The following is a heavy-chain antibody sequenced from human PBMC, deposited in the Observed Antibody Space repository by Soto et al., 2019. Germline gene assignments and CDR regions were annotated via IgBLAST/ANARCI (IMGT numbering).Heavy chain of an antibody. CDR1: GGSISTYY. CDR2: IYYSDNT. J-gene: IGHJ4*02. D-gene: IGHD6-13*01. V-gene: IGHV4-59*01. CDR3: ARSLTLRSAQTSAAAGL. Sequence: SETLSLTCTVSGGSISTYYWSWIRQPPGQGLEWIGYIYYSDNTNYNPSLNNRVTMSLDTSKNQFSLNLRSVTAADTAVYYCARSLTLRSAQTSAAAGLWGQGTLVTVS.